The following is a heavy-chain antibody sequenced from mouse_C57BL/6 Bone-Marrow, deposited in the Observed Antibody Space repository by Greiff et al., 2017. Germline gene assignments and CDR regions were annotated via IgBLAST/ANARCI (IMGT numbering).Heavy chain of an antibody. D-gene: IGHD2-1*01. V-gene: IGHV1-80*01. CDR2: IYPGDGDT. CDR1: GYAFSSYW. J-gene: IGHJ4*01. CDR3: AREVGNSDYYAMDY. Sequence: QVQLQQSGAELVKPGASVKISCKASGYAFSSYWMNWVKQRPGKGLEWIGQIYPGDGDTNYNGKFKGKATLAADKSSSTAYMQLSSLTSEDSAVYFCAREVGNSDYYAMDYWGQGTSVTVSS.